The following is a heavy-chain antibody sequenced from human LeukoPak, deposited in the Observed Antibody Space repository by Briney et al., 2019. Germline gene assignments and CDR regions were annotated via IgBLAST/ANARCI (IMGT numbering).Heavy chain of an antibody. CDR2: ISGSGDRT. Sequence: AGGSLRLSCAASGFTFSSYDMSWVRQAPGKGLEWVSSISGSGDRTIYADSVRGRLTISRDNSKSTLYLQMSSLRAEDTAVYYCARESMPTTVTKPPGWFDPWGQGTLVTVSS. V-gene: IGHV3-23*01. J-gene: IGHJ5*02. D-gene: IGHD4-17*01. CDR1: GFTFSSYD. CDR3: ARESMPTTVTKPPGWFDP.